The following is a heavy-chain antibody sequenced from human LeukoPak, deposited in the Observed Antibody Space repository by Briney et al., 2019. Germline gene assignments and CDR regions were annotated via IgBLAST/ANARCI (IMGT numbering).Heavy chain of an antibody. D-gene: IGHD1-1*01. CDR3: AKATGTLGN. CDR2: ISSSGSTI. CDR1: GFTFSSYE. J-gene: IGHJ4*02. V-gene: IGHV3-48*03. Sequence: PGGSLRLSCAASGFTFSSYEMNWVRQAPGKGLEWVSYISSSGSTIYYADSVKGRFTISRDNAKNTLHLQMNSLTAEDTAIYYCAKATGTLGNWGQGTLVTVSS.